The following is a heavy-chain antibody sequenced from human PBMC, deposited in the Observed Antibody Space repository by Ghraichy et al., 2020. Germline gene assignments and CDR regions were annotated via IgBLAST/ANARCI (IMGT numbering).Heavy chain of an antibody. CDR1: GGSISSSSYY. Sequence: SETLSLTCTVSGGSISSSSYYWGWIRQPPGKGLEWIGSIYYSGSTYYNPSLKSRVTISVDTSKNQFSLKLSSVTAADTAVYYCAIMVRGVMVPLDYWGQGTLVTVSS. D-gene: IGHD3-10*01. V-gene: IGHV4-39*01. J-gene: IGHJ4*02. CDR2: IYYSGST. CDR3: AIMVRGVMVPLDY.